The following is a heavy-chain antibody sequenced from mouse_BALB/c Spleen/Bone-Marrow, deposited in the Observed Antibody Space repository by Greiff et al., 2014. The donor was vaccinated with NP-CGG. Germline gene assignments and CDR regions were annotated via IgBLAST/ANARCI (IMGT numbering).Heavy chain of an antibody. CDR1: GFTFSDYG. J-gene: IGHJ1*01. CDR2: ISNLAYSI. Sequence: EVHLVESGGGLVQPGGSRKLSCAASGFTFSDYGMAWVRQAPGKGPEWVAFISNLAYSIYYADTVTGRFTISRENAKNTLYLEMSSLRSEDTAKYYCARDQVYYYGSSYGYFDVWGAGTTVTVSS. D-gene: IGHD1-1*01. CDR3: ARDQVYYYGSSYGYFDV. V-gene: IGHV5-15*02.